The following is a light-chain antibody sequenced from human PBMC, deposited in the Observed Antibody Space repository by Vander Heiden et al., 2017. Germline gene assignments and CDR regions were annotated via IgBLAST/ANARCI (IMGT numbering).Light chain of an antibody. Sequence: SYELTQPPSVSVSPGQTASITCSGAKLGDKYAFWYQRKPGQSPVLVSYQARTRPSGIPERFSGSNSGNTATLTSSGTQAMDEAYYYCQAWDSSTGHVFGTGTKFTVL. J-gene: IGLJ1*01. CDR3: QAWDSSTGHV. CDR1: KLGDKY. V-gene: IGLV3-1*01. CDR2: QAR.